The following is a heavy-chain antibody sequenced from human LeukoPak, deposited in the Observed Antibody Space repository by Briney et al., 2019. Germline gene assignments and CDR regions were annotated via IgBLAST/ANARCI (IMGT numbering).Heavy chain of an antibody. J-gene: IGHJ5*02. V-gene: IGHV1-46*01. Sequence: ASVKVSCKASGYTFTSYYMHWVRQAPGQGLEWMGIINPSGGSTSYAQKFQGRVTMTRDMSTSTVYMELSSLRSEDTAVYYCAIGLIAAAGEGNWFDPWGQGTLVTVSS. D-gene: IGHD6-13*01. CDR1: GYTFTSYY. CDR2: INPSGGST. CDR3: AIGLIAAAGEGNWFDP.